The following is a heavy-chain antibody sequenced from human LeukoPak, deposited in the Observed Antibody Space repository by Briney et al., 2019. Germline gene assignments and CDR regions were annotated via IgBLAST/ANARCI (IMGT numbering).Heavy chain of an antibody. CDR1: GFTFSNAW. CDR2: INTDGSST. CDR3: AREGFWVNGYYYYMDV. D-gene: IGHD2-8*01. J-gene: IGHJ6*03. Sequence: PGGSLRLSCAASGFTFSNAWMHWVRQAPGKGLVWVSRINTDGSSTSYADSVKGRFTISRDNAKNTLYLQMNSLRAEDTAVYYCAREGFWVNGYYYYMDVWGKGTTVTVSS. V-gene: IGHV3-74*01.